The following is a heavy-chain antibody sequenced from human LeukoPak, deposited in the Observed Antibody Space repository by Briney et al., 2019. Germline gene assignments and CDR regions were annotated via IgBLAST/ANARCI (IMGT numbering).Heavy chain of an antibody. V-gene: IGHV4-39*07. CDR1: GGSIRSSNSF. J-gene: IGHJ4*02. CDR2: IYYNGNT. Sequence: PSETLSLTCSVSGGSIRSSNSFWGWIRQPPGERLEWIATIYYNGNTYYNPSLQSRVTISMDTSTNQFSLKLNSVIAADTAVYYCARATAAPSSYFFDHWGQGTLVTVSS. D-gene: IGHD6-25*01. CDR3: ARATAAPSSYFFDH.